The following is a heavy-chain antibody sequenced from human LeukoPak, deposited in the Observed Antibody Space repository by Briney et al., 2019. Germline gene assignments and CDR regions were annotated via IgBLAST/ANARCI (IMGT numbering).Heavy chain of an antibody. CDR1: GFTFSSYR. D-gene: IGHD3-10*01. CDR3: AKDRGFSYTSGSSELDY. CDR2: ISTSSSMI. Sequence: GGSLWLSCAASGFTFSSYRMNWVRQAPGKGLEWVSDISTSSSMIYYADSVKGRFTISRDNAKNSLYLQMHSLRADDAAIYYCAKDRGFSYTSGSSELDYWGQGTLVIVFS. J-gene: IGHJ4*02. V-gene: IGHV3-48*01.